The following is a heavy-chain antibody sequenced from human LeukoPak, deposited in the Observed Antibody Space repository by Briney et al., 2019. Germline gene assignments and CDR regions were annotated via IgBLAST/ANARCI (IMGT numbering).Heavy chain of an antibody. V-gene: IGHV3-21*04. CDR2: ISSSSSYI. D-gene: IGHD3-22*01. Sequence: GGSLRLSCAASGFTFSSYSMDWVRQAPGKGLEWVSSISSSSSYIYYADSVKGRFTISRDNSKNTLYLQMNSLRAEDTAVYYCAKVLWGYYDSSGYFDYWGQGTLVTVSS. J-gene: IGHJ4*02. CDR1: GFTFSSYS. CDR3: AKVLWGYYDSSGYFDY.